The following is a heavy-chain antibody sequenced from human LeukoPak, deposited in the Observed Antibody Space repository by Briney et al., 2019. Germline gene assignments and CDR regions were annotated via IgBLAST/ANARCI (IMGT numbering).Heavy chain of an antibody. CDR1: GFIFTNYW. Sequence: PGGSLRLSCEASGFIFTNYWIHWVRQAPGMGLEYVSRIELNGNTVYADSVKGRFSVSRDNAKNTLYLQMNALRVEDTAVYYCATSPVISRDWGQGTLVTVSS. J-gene: IGHJ4*02. V-gene: IGHV3-74*01. CDR2: IELNGNT. CDR3: ATSPVISRD. D-gene: IGHD2-21*01.